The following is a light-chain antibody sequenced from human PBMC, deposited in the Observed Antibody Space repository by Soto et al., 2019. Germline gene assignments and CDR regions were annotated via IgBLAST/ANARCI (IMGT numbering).Light chain of an antibody. CDR2: EVS. Sequence: QSVLTQPPSASGSPGQSVTISCTGTSSDVGGYNYVSWYQQHPGKAPKLMIYEVSKRPSGVPDRFSGSKSGNTASLAISGLRSEDEADYYCAAWDDSLSGVWVFGGGTKLTVL. CDR1: SSDVGGYNY. J-gene: IGLJ2*01. V-gene: IGLV2-8*01. CDR3: AAWDDSLSGVWV.